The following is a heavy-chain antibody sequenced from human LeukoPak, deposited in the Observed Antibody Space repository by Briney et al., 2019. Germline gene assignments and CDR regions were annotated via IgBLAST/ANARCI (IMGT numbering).Heavy chain of an antibody. D-gene: IGHD2-15*01. CDR3: ARRVVAALYDY. V-gene: IGHV3-74*01. CDR1: GFTFSSYW. Sequence: GGSLRLSCAASGFTFSSYWMHWVRQAPGKGLVWVSHINSDGSGTTYADSVKGRFTISRDDAKNTLYLQMNSLRADDTAVYFCARRVVAALYDYWGQGTLATVSS. J-gene: IGHJ4*02. CDR2: INSDGSGT.